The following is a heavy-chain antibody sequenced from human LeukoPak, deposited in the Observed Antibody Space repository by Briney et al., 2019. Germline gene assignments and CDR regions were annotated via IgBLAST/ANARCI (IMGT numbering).Heavy chain of an antibody. J-gene: IGHJ4*02. Sequence: SETLSLTCTVSGGSISSSSYYWGWIRQPPGKGLEWIGSIYYSGSTYYNPSLKSRVTISVDTSKNQFSLKLSSVTAADTAVYYCARLSSLNIDYWGQGTLVTVSS. CDR3: ARLSSLNIDY. CDR2: IYYSGST. V-gene: IGHV4-39*01. D-gene: IGHD6-13*01. CDR1: GGSISSSSYY.